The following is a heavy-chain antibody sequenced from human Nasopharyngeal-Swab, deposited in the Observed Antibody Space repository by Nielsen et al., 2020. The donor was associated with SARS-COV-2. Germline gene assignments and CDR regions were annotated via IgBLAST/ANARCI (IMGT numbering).Heavy chain of an antibody. CDR2: INPDGNTI. D-gene: IGHD2/OR15-2a*01. V-gene: IGHV3-74*01. J-gene: IGHJ4*02. CDR1: GFSLSSYW. CDR3: TRDTFGPTDS. Sequence: GESLKISCAASGFSLSSYWMHWVRQAPGKGLSWVSRINPDGNTINYADSVKGRFTISRGTAKNTLYLQMSSLRVEDTDVYYCTRDTFGPTDSWGQGTLVTVSS.